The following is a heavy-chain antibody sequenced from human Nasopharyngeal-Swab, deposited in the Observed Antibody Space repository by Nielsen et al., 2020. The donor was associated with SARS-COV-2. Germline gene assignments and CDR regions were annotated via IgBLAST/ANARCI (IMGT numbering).Heavy chain of an antibody. J-gene: IGHJ5*02. V-gene: IGHV1-18*01. D-gene: IGHD3-3*01. CDR2: ISVYNGHT. CDR3: ARDFGRGAMINWLDP. CDR1: GYTFMNYV. Sequence: ASVKVSCKTSGYTFMNYVIVWVRQAPGQGLQRLGWISVYNGHTNYAQHLQGRVTLTTDTSTNTAYMELRNLRFDDTATYYCARDFGRGAMINWLDPWGQGTLVTVSS.